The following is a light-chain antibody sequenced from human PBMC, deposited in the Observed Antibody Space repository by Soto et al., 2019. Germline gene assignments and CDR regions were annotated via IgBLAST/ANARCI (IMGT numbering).Light chain of an antibody. CDR3: QSYDSSLRLV. V-gene: IGLV1-40*01. CDR1: SSNIGAGYD. Sequence: QSVLTQPPSVSGAPGKWVTISCTGSSSNIGAGYDVHWYQQLPGTAPKRLIYGNSTRTSGVPDRFSGSKSGTSASLAITGLQAEDEADYYCQSYDSSLRLVFGGGTKLTVL. J-gene: IGLJ3*02. CDR2: GNS.